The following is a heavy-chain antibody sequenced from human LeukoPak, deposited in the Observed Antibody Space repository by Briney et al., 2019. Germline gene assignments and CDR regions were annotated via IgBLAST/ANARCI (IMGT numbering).Heavy chain of an antibody. Sequence: PGGSLRLSCAASGFTFSIYAMSWVRQAPGKGLEWVSSISGSTGSTYYADSVKGRFTISRDNPKNTLYLQMNSLRAEDTAVYYCAKDIVATINYCEYWGQGTLVTVSS. J-gene: IGHJ4*02. CDR2: ISGSTGST. V-gene: IGHV3-23*01. D-gene: IGHD5-12*01. CDR1: GFTFSIYA. CDR3: AKDIVATINYCEY.